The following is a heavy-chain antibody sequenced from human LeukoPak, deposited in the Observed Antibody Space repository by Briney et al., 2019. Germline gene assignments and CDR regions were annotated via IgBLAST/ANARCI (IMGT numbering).Heavy chain of an antibody. D-gene: IGHD2-2*01. CDR2: ISGSGGST. CDR1: GFTFSSYA. J-gene: IGHJ5*02. CDR3: AKDRLQIVVVPAATRKSWFDP. Sequence: RGSLRLSCAASGFTFSSYAMSWVRQAPGKGLEWVSAISGSGGSTYYADSVKGRFTISRDNSKNTLYLQMNSLRAEDTAVYYCAKDRLQIVVVPAATRKSWFDPWGQGTLVTVSS. V-gene: IGHV3-23*01.